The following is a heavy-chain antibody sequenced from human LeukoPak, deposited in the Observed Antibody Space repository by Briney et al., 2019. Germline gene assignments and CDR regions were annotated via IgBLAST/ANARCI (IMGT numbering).Heavy chain of an antibody. D-gene: IGHD3-22*01. J-gene: IGHJ4*02. CDR2: TSGSGDGT. Sequence: SGGSLRLSYAASGFTFSSYAMSWVRQAPGKGLEWVSATSGSGDGTFYADSVKGRFTISRDNSKNTLYLQMNSLRAEDTAIYYCAKLRDFFDSSGQFDYWGQGTLVTVSS. CDR1: GFTFSSYA. CDR3: AKLRDFFDSSGQFDY. V-gene: IGHV3-23*01.